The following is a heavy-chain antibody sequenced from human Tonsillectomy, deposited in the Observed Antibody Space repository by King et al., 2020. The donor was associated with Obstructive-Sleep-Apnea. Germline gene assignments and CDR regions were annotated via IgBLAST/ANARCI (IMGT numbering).Heavy chain of an antibody. CDR3: ARESRTGGSDPG. V-gene: IGHV3-64*01. CDR1: GFTFSSYA. CDR2: ISGNGGST. D-gene: IGHD1-26*01. J-gene: IGHJ4*02. Sequence: VQLVESGGGLVQPGGSLRLSCAASGFTFSSYAMHWVRQAPGKGLEYVSAISGNGGSTFYTNSVKGRFTISGDNSKNTLYLQMGSLRTEDMAVYYCARESRTGGSDPGWGQGTLVTVSS.